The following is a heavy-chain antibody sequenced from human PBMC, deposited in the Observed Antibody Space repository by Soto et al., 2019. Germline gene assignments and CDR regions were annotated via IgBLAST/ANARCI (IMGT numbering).Heavy chain of an antibody. CDR1: GFTFSSYA. Sequence: GGSLRLSCAASGFTFSSYAMSWVRQAPGKGLEWVSTISGSGGGTYYADSVKGRFTISRDNSNNTLYLQMNSLRAEDTAVYYCAGGSWTGDAFDIWGQGTMVTVSS. CDR3: AGGSWTGDAFDI. D-gene: IGHD2-15*01. J-gene: IGHJ3*02. CDR2: ISGSGGGT. V-gene: IGHV3-23*01.